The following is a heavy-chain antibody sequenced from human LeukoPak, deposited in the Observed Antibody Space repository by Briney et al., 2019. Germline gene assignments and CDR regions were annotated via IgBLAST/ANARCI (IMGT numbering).Heavy chain of an antibody. V-gene: IGHV1-46*01. CDR3: ARGLWGRNYEDWYFDL. CDR2: INPSGVDT. CDR1: GNSFSSYY. D-gene: IGHD1-7*01. J-gene: IGHJ2*01. Sequence: ASVKVSCKASGNSFSSYYMHWVRQAPGQGLEWMGIINPSGVDTNYAEKFQGRVTMTRDTSTNTVYIKLCSLRSEDTAVYYCARGLWGRNYEDWYFDLWGRGTLVTVSS.